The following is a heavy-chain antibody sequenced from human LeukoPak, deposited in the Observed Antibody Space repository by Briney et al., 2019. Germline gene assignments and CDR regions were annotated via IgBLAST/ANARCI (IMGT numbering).Heavy chain of an antibody. J-gene: IGHJ4*02. CDR2: IFHSGNS. CDR1: GGSISSSRYY. D-gene: IGHD5-24*01. Sequence: SETLSLTCTVSGGSISSSRYYWGWIRQPPGKGLEWIGSIFHSGNSYYNPSLKSRVTMSVDTSKNQFSLNLSSMTAADTAVYYCARGGMATILFDYWGQGTLVTVSS. CDR3: ARGGMATILFDY. V-gene: IGHV4-39*07.